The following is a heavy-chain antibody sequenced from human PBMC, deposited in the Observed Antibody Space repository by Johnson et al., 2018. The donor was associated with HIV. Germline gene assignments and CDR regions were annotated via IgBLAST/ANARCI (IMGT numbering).Heavy chain of an antibody. J-gene: IGHJ3*02. CDR3: MLRTHAEKAFDI. Sequence: VQLVESGGGVVQPGRSLRLSCAASGFTFSSYAMHWVRQAPGKGLEWVAVISYDGSNKYYADSVKGRFTISRDNSKNTLYLQMNSLRAEDTAVYYCMLRTHAEKAFDIWGQGTMVTVSS. V-gene: IGHV3-30-3*01. CDR2: ISYDGSNK. CDR1: GFTFSSYA. D-gene: IGHD2-8*01.